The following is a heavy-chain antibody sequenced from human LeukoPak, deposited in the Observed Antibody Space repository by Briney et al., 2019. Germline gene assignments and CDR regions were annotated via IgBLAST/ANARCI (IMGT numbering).Heavy chain of an antibody. Sequence: SETLSLTCAVPGGSISSSNWWSWVRQPPGKGLEWIGEIYHSGSTNYNPSLKSRVTISVDKSKNQFSLKLSSVTAADTAVYYCAVARHGYSYGKPNYYFDYWGQGTLVTVSS. V-gene: IGHV4-4*02. CDR2: IYHSGST. J-gene: IGHJ4*02. CDR1: GGSISSSNW. D-gene: IGHD5-18*01. CDR3: AVARHGYSYGKPNYYFDY.